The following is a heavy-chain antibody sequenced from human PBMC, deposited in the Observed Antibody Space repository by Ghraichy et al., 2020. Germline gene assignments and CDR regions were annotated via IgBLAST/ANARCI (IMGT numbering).Heavy chain of an antibody. D-gene: IGHD3-10*01. Sequence: SETLSLTCAVSGGSISSGGYSWSWIRQPPGKGLEWIGYIYHSGSTYYNPSLKSRVTISVDRSKNQFSLKLSSVTAADTAVYYCARVRGSGRSAFLAMDVWGQGTTVTVSS. CDR2: IYHSGST. J-gene: IGHJ6*02. CDR1: GGSISSGGYS. CDR3: ARVRGSGRSAFLAMDV. V-gene: IGHV4-30-2*01.